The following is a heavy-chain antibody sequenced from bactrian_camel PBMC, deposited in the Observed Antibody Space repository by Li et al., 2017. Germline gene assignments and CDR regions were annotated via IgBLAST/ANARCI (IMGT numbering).Heavy chain of an antibody. J-gene: IGHJ4*01. D-gene: IGHD1*01. V-gene: IGHV3S53*01. CDR3: AAGTCASGYCESGWCARYHD. CDR2: IASDGTT. CDR1: GYC. Sequence: HVQLVESGGGSVQAGGSLRLSCEGSGYCMGWFREAPGKKREAVASIASDGTTAYTDSVKGRFTVTKDRSKEILSLQMNNLRPEDTAMYYCAAGTCASGYCESGWCARYHDWGPGTQVTVS.